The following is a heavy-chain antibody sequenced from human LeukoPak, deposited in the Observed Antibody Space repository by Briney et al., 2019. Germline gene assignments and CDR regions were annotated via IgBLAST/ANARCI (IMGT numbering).Heavy chain of an antibody. CDR1: GFSFGNFA. D-gene: IGHD6-13*01. CDR2: IGSSGRST. J-gene: IGHJ3*02. Sequence: PGGSLRLSCAASGFSFGNFAMSWVRQAPGKGLEWVSAIGSSGRSTYYADSVRRRFTISRDNSKNTLYLQMNSLRAEDTAVYLCAKDAAAAGGYIWDAFDIWGRGTMLTVSS. CDR3: AKDAAAAGGYIWDAFDI. V-gene: IGHV3-23*01.